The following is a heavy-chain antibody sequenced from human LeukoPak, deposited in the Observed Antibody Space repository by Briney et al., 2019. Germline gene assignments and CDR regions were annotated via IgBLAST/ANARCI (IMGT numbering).Heavy chain of an antibody. CDR3: ARMGGIAVAGYWYFDL. CDR1: GGSINSYY. V-gene: IGHV4-59*01. D-gene: IGHD6-19*01. Sequence: PSETLSLTCTVSGGSINSYYWSWMRQPPGKGLKWIGHIYSSGSTNYSPSLKSRVTLSADTSKNQFSLRLSSVTAADTAVYYCARMGGIAVAGYWYFDLWGRGTLVTVSS. CDR2: IYSSGST. J-gene: IGHJ2*01.